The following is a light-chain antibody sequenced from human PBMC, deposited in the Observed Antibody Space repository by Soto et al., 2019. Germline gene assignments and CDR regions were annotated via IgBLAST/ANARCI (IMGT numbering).Light chain of an antibody. Sequence: QSALTQPASVSGSPGQSITLSCTGTSSDIGGYDYVSWYQRYPGKAPKLIIYDVNNRPSGVSNRFSGSKSGNTASLTISGLQAEDEADYYCTSYASSRTHVVFGGGTQLTVL. V-gene: IGLV2-14*01. CDR3: TSYASSRTHVV. CDR1: SSDIGGYDY. CDR2: DVN. J-gene: IGLJ7*01.